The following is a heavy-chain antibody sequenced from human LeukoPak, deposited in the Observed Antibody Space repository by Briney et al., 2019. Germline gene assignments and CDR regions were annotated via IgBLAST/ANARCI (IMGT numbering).Heavy chain of an antibody. CDR1: GFTFSSYG. CDR3: AKNPKYYDFWSGPFDP. CDR2: ISYDGSNK. V-gene: IGHV3-30*18. D-gene: IGHD3-3*01. J-gene: IGHJ5*02. Sequence: PGRSLRLSCAASGFTFSSYGMHWVRQAPGKGLEWVAVISYDGSNKYYADSVKGRFTISRDNSKDTLYLQMNSLRAEDTAVYYCAKNPKYYDFWSGPFDPWGQGTLVTVSS.